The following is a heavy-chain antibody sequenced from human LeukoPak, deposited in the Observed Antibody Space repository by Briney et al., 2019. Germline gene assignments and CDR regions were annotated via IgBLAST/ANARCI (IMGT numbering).Heavy chain of an antibody. CDR3: PRAYYDFWSGYPPDY. Sequence: KFQGRVTITRDTSASTAYMELSSLRSEDTAVYYCPRAYYDFWSGYPPDYWGQGTLVTVSS. V-gene: IGHV1-3*01. J-gene: IGHJ4*02. D-gene: IGHD3-3*01.